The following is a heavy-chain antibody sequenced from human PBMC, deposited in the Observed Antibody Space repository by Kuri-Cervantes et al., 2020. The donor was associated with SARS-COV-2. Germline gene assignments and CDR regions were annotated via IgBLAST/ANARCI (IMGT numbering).Heavy chain of an antibody. CDR1: GFTFSSYA. D-gene: IGHD3-3*01. CDR3: TRHDFWSAYYFDY. CDR2: IRSKAYGGTT. Sequence: GESLKISCAASGFTFSSYAMHWVRQAPGKGLEWVGFIRSKAYGGTTEYAASVKGRFTISRDDSKSIAYLQMNSLKTEGTAVYYCTRHDFWSAYYFDYWGQGTLVTVSS. V-gene: IGHV3-49*04. J-gene: IGHJ4*02.